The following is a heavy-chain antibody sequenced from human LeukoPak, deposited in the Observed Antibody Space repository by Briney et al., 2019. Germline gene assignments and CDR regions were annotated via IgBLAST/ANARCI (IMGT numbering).Heavy chain of an antibody. D-gene: IGHD6-19*01. J-gene: IGHJ4*02. V-gene: IGHV3-15*01. Sequence: KPGGSLRLSRAASGFTFSNAWMSWVRQAPGKGLEWVGRIKSKTDGGTTDYAAPVKGRFTISRDDSKNTLYLQMNSLRTEDTAVYYCTTLRRLRLWLVPSVVLNDYWGQGTLVTVSS. CDR1: GFTFSNAW. CDR2: IKSKTDGGTT. CDR3: TTLRRLRLWLVPSVVLNDY.